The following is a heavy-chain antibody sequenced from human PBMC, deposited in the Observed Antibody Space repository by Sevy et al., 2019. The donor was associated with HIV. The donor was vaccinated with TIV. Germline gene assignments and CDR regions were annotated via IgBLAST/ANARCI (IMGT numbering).Heavy chain of an antibody. CDR1: GLTFSNYA. Sequence: GGSLRLSCAASGLTFSNYAMTWVRQAPGQGLEWVSIISATGSSTYYAGSVKGRFTISRDNSKNTLYLQMNSLRAEDTAVYYCAKDVTNYGGNPRFDYWGQGTLVTVSS. V-gene: IGHV3-23*01. J-gene: IGHJ4*02. D-gene: IGHD4-17*01. CDR2: ISATGSST. CDR3: AKDVTNYGGNPRFDY.